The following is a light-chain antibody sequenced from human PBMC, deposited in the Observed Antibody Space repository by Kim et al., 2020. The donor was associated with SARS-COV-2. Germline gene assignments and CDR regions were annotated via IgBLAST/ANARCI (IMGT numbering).Light chain of an antibody. V-gene: IGKV3-15*01. CDR3: QQYNNFPYT. J-gene: IGKJ2*01. CDR2: GAS. Sequence: SPGERATLSCRASQSVRSNLAWYQQKPGQAPRLLIYGASTRATGIPARFSGSGSGTEFTLTISSLQSEDFAVYYCQQYNNFPYTFGQGTKLEI. CDR1: QSVRSN.